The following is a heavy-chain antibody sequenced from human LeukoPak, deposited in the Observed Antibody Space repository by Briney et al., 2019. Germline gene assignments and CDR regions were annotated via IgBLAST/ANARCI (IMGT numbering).Heavy chain of an antibody. V-gene: IGHV4-59*08. D-gene: IGHD5-18*01. J-gene: IGHJ4*02. CDR1: GGSISSYY. Sequence: PSQTLSLTCTVSGGSISSYYWSWIRQPPGKGLEWIGYIYYSGSTNYNPSLKSRVTISVDTSKNQFSLKLSSVTAADTAVYYCARQVGYSSYFDYWGQGTLVTVSS. CDR2: IYYSGST. CDR3: ARQVGYSSYFDY.